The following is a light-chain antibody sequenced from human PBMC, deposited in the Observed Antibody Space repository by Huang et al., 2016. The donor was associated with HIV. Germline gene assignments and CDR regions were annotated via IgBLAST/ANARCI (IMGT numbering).Light chain of an antibody. CDR3: QQYHSYPLT. Sequence: DIPMTQSPSSLSASVGDRVTITCRASRDINNYLAWCQQKPGKAPKSLIYVASTLQSGVPSRFSGNVSGTYFTLTISSLQPEDFATYYCQQYHSYPLTFGQGTRLEIK. J-gene: IGKJ5*01. V-gene: IGKV1-16*01. CDR2: VAS. CDR1: RDINNY.